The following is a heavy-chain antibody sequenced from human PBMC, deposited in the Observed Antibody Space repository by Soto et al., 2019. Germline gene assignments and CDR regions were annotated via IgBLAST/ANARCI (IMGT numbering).Heavy chain of an antibody. CDR2: IRYDGSNI. J-gene: IGHJ5*02. CDR3: ARDVRYVDL. D-gene: IGHD2-2*01. V-gene: IGHV3-33*01. Sequence: GGSLRLSCAASGFTFSSYGMHWVRQAPGKGLEWVAVIRYDGSNIYYADSVKGRFTISRDNSKNTLFLQMNSLRDEDTAVYYCARDVRYVDLWGQGTLVTVSS. CDR1: GFTFSSYG.